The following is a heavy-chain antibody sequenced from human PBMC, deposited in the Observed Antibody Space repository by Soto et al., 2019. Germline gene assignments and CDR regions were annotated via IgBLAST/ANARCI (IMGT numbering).Heavy chain of an antibody. D-gene: IGHD3-9*01. Sequence: PGGSLRLSCAASGFTFSGSAMHWVRQASGKGLEWVGRIRSKANSYATAYAASVKGRFTISRDDSKNTAYLQMNSLKTEDTAVYYCTLSTRPIRYFDAPNGMDVWGQGTTVTV. J-gene: IGHJ6*02. CDR1: GFTFSGSA. CDR3: TLSTRPIRYFDAPNGMDV. V-gene: IGHV3-73*01. CDR2: IRSKANSYAT.